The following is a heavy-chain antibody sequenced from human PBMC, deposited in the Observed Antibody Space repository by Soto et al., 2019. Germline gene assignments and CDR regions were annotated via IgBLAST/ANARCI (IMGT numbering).Heavy chain of an antibody. CDR3: AKQPKSGYDPSAFFDY. CDR1: GFTFSSYG. J-gene: IGHJ4*02. V-gene: IGHV3-30*18. D-gene: IGHD5-12*01. Sequence: QVQLVESGGGVVQPGRSLRLSCAASGFTFSSYGMHWVRQAPGKGLEWVAGISYDGSNKYHADSVKGRFSVSRDNSRNTLNLQMRSLRGEDTAVYCCAKQPKSGYDPSAFFDYWGQGILVTVTS. CDR2: ISYDGSNK.